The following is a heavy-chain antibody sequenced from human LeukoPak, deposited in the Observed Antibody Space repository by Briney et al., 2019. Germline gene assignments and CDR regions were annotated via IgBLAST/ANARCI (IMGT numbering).Heavy chain of an antibody. V-gene: IGHV4-61*09. CDR2: IYTSGTT. J-gene: IGHJ5*02. Sequence: SETLSLTCTVSGGSVSSGSYYWSWIRQPAGKGLEWIGHIYTSGTTKYNPSLRSRVSMSVDTSKNQFSLGLSSVTAADTAVYYCARVGSSWYRWFDPWGQGILVTVSS. CDR3: ARVGSSWYRWFDP. D-gene: IGHD6-13*01. CDR1: GGSVSSGSYY.